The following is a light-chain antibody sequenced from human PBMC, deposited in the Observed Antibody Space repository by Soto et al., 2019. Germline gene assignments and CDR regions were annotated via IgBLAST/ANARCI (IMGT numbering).Light chain of an antibody. CDR3: SSYTSSSTLV. CDR1: SSDVGGYNY. J-gene: IGLJ2*01. V-gene: IGLV2-14*01. CDR2: DDS. Sequence: QSVLTQPASVSGSPGQSITISCTGTSSDVGGYNYVSWYQQHPGKAPKLMIYDDSNRPSGVSNRFSGSKSGNTASLTISGLQAEDEDDYYCSSYTSSSTLVFGGGTKLTVL.